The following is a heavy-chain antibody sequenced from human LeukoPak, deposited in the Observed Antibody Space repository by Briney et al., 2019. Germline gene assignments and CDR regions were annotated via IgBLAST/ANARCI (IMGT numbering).Heavy chain of an antibody. CDR2: ISSSSSYI. Sequence: GGSLRLSCAASGFTFSSYSMNWVRQAPGKGLEWVSSISSSSSYIYYADSVKGRFTISRDNAKNSLYLQMNSLRAEDTAVYYCARGGHAYYDSSGYRYYFDYWGQGTLVSVSS. D-gene: IGHD3-22*01. V-gene: IGHV3-21*01. J-gene: IGHJ4*02. CDR3: ARGGHAYYDSSGYRYYFDY. CDR1: GFTFSSYS.